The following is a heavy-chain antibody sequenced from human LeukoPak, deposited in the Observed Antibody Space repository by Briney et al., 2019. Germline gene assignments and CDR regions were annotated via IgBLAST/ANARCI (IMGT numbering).Heavy chain of an antibody. D-gene: IGHD2-21*02. V-gene: IGHV3-74*01. Sequence: QPGGSLRLSCAASGFTFSTSWMHWVRQAPGKGLVWVARIKSDVRSTDYADSVKGRFTISRDDANNILYLQMNSLRAEDTAVYFCTATRPDYWGQGTVVTVSS. CDR1: GFTFSTSW. CDR2: IKSDVRST. J-gene: IGHJ4*02. CDR3: TATRPDY.